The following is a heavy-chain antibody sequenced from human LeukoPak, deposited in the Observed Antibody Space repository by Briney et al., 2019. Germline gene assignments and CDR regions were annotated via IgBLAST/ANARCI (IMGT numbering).Heavy chain of an antibody. CDR1: GFTFGSNY. D-gene: IGHD3-3*01. V-gene: IGHV3-53*01. CDR3: ARGSGDY. J-gene: IGHJ4*02. CDR2: IYSGGST. Sequence: GGSLRLSSAASGFTFGSNYMSWGRQAPGKGLEWVSVIYSGGSTYYADSVKGRFTISRDNSKNTLYLQMNSLRAEDTAVYYCARGSGDYWGQGTLVTVSS.